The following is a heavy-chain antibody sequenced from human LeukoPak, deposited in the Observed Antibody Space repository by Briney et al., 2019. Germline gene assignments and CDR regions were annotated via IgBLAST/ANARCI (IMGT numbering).Heavy chain of an antibody. CDR2: IYYSGST. J-gene: IGHJ4*02. V-gene: IGHV4-59*12. Sequence: SETLSLTCTVSGGSMSSNYWSWIRQPPGKGLEWIGYIYYSGSTNYNPSLKSRVTISVDTSKNQFSLQLNSVTPEDTAVYYCARGQYSAHDYWGQGTLVTVSS. CDR3: ARGQYSAHDY. D-gene: IGHD4-11*01. CDR1: GGSMSSNY.